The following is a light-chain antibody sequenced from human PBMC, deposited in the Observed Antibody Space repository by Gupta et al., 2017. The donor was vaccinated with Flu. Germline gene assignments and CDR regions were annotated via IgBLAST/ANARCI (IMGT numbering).Light chain of an antibody. J-gene: IGKJ1*01. V-gene: IGKV1-5*03. CDR2: KAS. Sequence: PSTLSASVGDRVTITCRASQSISSWLAWYQQKPGKAPKLLIYKASSLESGVPSRFSGSGSGTEYTLTISSLQPDDFATYYCQQYNSYPWTFGQGTKVEIK. CDR3: QQYNSYPWT. CDR1: QSISSW.